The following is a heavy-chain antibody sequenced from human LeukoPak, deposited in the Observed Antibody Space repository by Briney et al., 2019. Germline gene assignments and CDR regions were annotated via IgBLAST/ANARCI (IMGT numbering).Heavy chain of an antibody. D-gene: IGHD1-14*01. CDR2: IHRDAKT. J-gene: IGHJ4*02. CDR3: AREVIGIPSYFDY. CDR1: GVIVSSCY. V-gene: IGHV3-53*01. Sequence: PGGSLRLSCAASGVIVSSCYTYWVRQAPGKGLEWVSFIHRDAKTYYADSVKGRFTMSRDNSRNTLFLRMNSLAADDTAVYYCAREVIGIPSYFDYWGQGILATVSS.